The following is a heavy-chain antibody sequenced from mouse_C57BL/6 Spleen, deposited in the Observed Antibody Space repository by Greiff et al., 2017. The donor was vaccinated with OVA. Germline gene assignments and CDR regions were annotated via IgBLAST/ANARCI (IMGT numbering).Heavy chain of an antibody. CDR2: IDPCDSYT. Sequence: VKLQQSGPELVMPGASVKLSCKASGYAFSSYWMNWVKQRPGQGLEWIGEIDPCDSYTNYNQKFKGKSTLTVDKSSSTAYMQLSSLTSEDSAVYFCATNDDSSHDYFDYWGQGTTLTVSS. CDR1: GYAFSSYW. J-gene: IGHJ2*01. D-gene: IGHD1-1*01. V-gene: IGHV1-69*01. CDR3: ATNDDSSHDYFDY.